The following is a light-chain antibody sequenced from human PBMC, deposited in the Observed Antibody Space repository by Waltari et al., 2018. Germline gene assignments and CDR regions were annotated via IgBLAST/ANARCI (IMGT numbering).Light chain of an antibody. CDR1: QSVGRS. J-gene: IGKJ1*01. CDR2: DAS. V-gene: IGKV3-20*01. Sequence: EIVLTQSPGTLSLSPGDRVTLSCRASQSVGRSLAWYQQKPGQAPRLLIYDASSRATGIPDRVSGSGSGTDFSLTISRLEPEDVAVYYCQMYRSLPATFGQGTKVEIK. CDR3: QMYRSLPAT.